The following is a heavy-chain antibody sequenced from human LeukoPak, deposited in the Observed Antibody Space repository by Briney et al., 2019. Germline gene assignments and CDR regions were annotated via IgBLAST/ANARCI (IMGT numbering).Heavy chain of an antibody. D-gene: IGHD5-12*01. V-gene: IGHV3-74*01. CDR2: IKTDGSST. Sequence: GGSLRLSCAASGFTFSSYWMYWVRQAPGKGLVWVSRIKTDGSSTSYADSVKGRFTISRDNAKNTLYLQMNSLRAEDMAVYYCTTLYGGSLDYWGQGTLVTVSS. J-gene: IGHJ4*02. CDR1: GFTFSSYW. CDR3: TTLYGGSLDY.